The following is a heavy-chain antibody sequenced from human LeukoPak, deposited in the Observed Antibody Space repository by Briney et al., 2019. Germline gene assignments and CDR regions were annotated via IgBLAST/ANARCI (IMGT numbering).Heavy chain of an antibody. CDR3: ARDWARTGYCSSANCPDAFDL. CDR2: ICSRSSFI. CDR1: EFTLSDYT. Sequence: GGSLRLSCVASEFTLSDYTMNWIRQAPGKGLEWVSSICSRSSFIYYADSGWGRFTISRDNARNSVYLQMDSLRAEDTAVYFCARDWARTGYCSSANCPDAFDLWGQGTMVTVSS. D-gene: IGHD2-2*01. J-gene: IGHJ3*01. V-gene: IGHV3-21*01.